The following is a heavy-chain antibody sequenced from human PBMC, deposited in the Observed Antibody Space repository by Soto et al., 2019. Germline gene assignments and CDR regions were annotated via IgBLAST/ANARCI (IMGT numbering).Heavy chain of an antibody. CDR1: GFTFSSYG. Sequence: GSLRLSCAASGFTFSSYGMHWVRQAPGKGLEWVAVIWYDGSNKYYADSVKGRFTISRDNSKNTLYLQMNSLRAEDTAVYYCARDREYYDFWSGYYQAYSYGMDVSGQATTVTVSS. CDR2: IWYDGSNK. CDR3: ARDREYYDFWSGYYQAYSYGMDV. D-gene: IGHD3-3*01. V-gene: IGHV3-33*01. J-gene: IGHJ6*02.